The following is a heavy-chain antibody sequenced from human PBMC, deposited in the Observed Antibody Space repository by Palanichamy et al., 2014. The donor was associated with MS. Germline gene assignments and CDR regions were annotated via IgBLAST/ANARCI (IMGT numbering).Heavy chain of an antibody. CDR3: ARDTQTYCSGDTCYWGYDY. V-gene: IGHV3-7*01. Sequence: EVQLVESGGGLVQPGGSLRLSCAASEFTFSNYWMSWVRQAPGKGLEWVANIKGDGSSNYYVDSVKGRFTISRDNAKNSLYLQMNSLGADDTAVYYCARDTQTYCSGDTCYWGYDYWGQGTLATVSS. CDR2: IKGDGSSN. J-gene: IGHJ4*02. CDR1: EFTFSNYW. D-gene: IGHD2-15*01.